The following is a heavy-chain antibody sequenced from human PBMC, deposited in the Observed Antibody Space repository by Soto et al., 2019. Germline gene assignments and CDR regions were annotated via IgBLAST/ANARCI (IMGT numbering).Heavy chain of an antibody. CDR3: ARPGGDSSGFRPLTFDY. J-gene: IGHJ4*02. D-gene: IGHD3-22*01. Sequence: SETLSLTCTVSGGSISSGDCYWSWIRQPPGKGLEWIGYIYYSGSTYYSPSLKSRVTISVDTSKNQFSLKLSSVTAADTAVYYCARPGGDSSGFRPLTFDYWGQGTLVTVSA. CDR2: IYYSGST. V-gene: IGHV4-30-4*01. CDR1: GGSISSGDCY.